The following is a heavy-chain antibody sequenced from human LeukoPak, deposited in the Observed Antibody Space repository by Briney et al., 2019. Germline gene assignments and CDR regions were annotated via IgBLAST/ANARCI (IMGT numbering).Heavy chain of an antibody. CDR3: AKDLRPIAAAGYYFDY. J-gene: IGHJ4*02. Sequence: GGSLTLSCAASGFTFSSYCMNWVRQAPGKGLEWVASISSSSSYIYYADSVKGRFTISRDNAKNSLYLQMNSLRAEDTAVYYCAKDLRPIAAAGYYFDYWGQGTLVTVSS. V-gene: IGHV3-21*01. CDR2: ISSSSSYI. CDR1: GFTFSSYC. D-gene: IGHD6-13*01.